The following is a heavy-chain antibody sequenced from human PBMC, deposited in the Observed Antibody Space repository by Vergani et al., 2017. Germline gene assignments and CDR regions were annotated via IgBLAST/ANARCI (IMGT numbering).Heavy chain of an antibody. CDR2: IYPADSDT. Sequence: EVELVQSGPEMRKPGESLKISCKGSEFSFGNYWIGWVRQRPGKGLEWMGIIYPADSDTRYSPSFQGQVTISADKSISTAFLQRDSLKASDTALYYCARHTTYTDSWGQGTLVTVSS. CDR1: EFSFGNYW. V-gene: IGHV5-51*01. J-gene: IGHJ4*02. D-gene: IGHD1-1*01. CDR3: ARHTTYTDS.